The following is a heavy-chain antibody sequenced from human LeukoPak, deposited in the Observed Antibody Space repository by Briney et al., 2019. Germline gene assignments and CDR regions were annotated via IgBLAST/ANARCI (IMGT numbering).Heavy chain of an antibody. J-gene: IGHJ5*02. CDR1: GYTFTSYD. V-gene: IGHV1-2*02. D-gene: IGHD3-10*01. CDR3: ARSPLTSYYYGSGSRGFDP. Sequence: GASVKVSCKASGYTFTSYDINWVRQATGQGLEWMGWINPNSGGTNYAQKFQGRVTMTRDTSISTAYMELSRLRSDDTAVYYCARSPLTSYYYGSGSRGFDPWGQGTLVTVSS. CDR2: INPNSGGT.